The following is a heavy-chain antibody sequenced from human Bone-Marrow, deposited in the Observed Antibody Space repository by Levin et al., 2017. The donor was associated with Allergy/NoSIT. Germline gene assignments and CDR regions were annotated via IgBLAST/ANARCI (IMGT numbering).Heavy chain of an antibody. V-gene: IGHV3-43*01. CDR2: ISWDGGNT. CDR3: TKAYSGYDWWFDP. D-gene: IGHD5-12*01. J-gene: IGHJ5*02. Sequence: GGSLRLSCAASRLSFDGYSMSWVRQVPGKGLEWVSFISWDGGNTHYADSVKGRFTISRDNSKNFLYLQMNSLRTEDTALYYCTKAYSGYDWWFDPWGQGTLVTVSS. CDR1: RLSFDGYS.